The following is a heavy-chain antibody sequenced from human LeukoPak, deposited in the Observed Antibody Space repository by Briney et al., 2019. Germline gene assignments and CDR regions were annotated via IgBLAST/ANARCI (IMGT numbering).Heavy chain of an antibody. CDR1: GFIFDDFA. Sequence: PGGSLRLSCAASGFIFDDFAMSWVRQAPGKGLEWVSGINWNGRSTLYADSVEGRFTISRDNAKNSVYLQMNSLRAEDTAVYYCAELGITMIGGVWGKGTTVTISS. D-gene: IGHD3-10*02. V-gene: IGHV3-20*04. J-gene: IGHJ6*04. CDR2: INWNGRST. CDR3: AELGITMIGGV.